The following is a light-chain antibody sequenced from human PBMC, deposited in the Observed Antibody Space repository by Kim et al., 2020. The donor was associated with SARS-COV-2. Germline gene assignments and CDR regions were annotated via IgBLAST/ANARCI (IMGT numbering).Light chain of an antibody. CDR2: DAS. V-gene: IGKV1-33*01. J-gene: IGKJ4*01. CDR1: EDISNC. Sequence: DIQMTQSPSSLSVSVGDRVTITCQASEDISNCLNWYQQKPGKAPKLLIYDASEFETGVPSRFSGSGSGTDLTLTISSLQPEDIATYFCQQCDNLPLTFGGGTKVDIK. CDR3: QQCDNLPLT.